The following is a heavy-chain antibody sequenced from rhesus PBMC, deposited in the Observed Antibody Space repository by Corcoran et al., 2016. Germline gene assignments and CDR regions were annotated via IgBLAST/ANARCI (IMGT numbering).Heavy chain of an antibody. D-gene: IGHD2-33*01. Sequence: QVQLQESGPGLVKPSETLSLTCAVSGGSISDAYFWSWVRQPPGKGLEWIGYIYGGGRPTSYDTSLKNRVTISKDTSKNQFSLKLTSVTAADTAVYYCWLDQFDVWGAGILVTVSS. CDR3: WLDQFDV. J-gene: IGHJ5-1*01. V-gene: IGHV4-106*01. CDR1: GGSISDAYF. CDR2: IYGGGRPT.